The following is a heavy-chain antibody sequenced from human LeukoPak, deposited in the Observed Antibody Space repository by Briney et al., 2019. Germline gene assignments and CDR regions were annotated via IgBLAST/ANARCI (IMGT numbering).Heavy chain of an antibody. CDR1: GYIFTDYY. Sequence: ASVKVSCKASGYIFTDYYMHWVRQAPGQGLEWMGWINPKSDGTKYAQNSQGRVTMTWDTSISTAYMEVSRLTSDDTAMFYCAREPDLLRANPPILNDYWGQGTLVTVSS. CDR2: INPKSDGT. V-gene: IGHV1-2*02. CDR3: AREPDLLRANPPILNDY. J-gene: IGHJ4*02. D-gene: IGHD4-17*01.